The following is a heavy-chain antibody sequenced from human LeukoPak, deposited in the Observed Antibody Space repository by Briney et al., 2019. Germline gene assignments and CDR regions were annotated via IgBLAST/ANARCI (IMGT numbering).Heavy chain of an antibody. CDR3: AAENDYYDSSGQSLIVNP. J-gene: IGHJ5*02. Sequence: GASVKVSCKASGYTFTSYYMHWVRQAPGQGLEWMGWMNPNSGNTGYAQKFQGRVTMTRNTSISTAYMELSSLRSEDTAVYYCAAENDYYDSSGQSLIVNPWGQGTLVTVSS. CDR1: GYTFTSYY. V-gene: IGHV1-8*02. D-gene: IGHD3-22*01. CDR2: MNPNSGNT.